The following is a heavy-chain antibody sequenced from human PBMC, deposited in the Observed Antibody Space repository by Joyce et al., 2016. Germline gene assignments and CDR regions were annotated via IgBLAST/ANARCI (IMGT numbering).Heavy chain of an antibody. CDR1: GFSLSTSGMS. J-gene: IGHJ4*02. CDR2: IDWDDNK. CDR3: AQTYGDYSSPFDY. V-gene: IGHV2-70*15. Sequence: QVTLRESGPALVKPTQTLTLTCTFSGFSLSTSGMSVSWIRQPPGKALEWLARIDWDDNKDYSTSLKTRLTSSKDTSRTQVVLTLTNMDPVDTATYFCAQTYGDYSSPFDYWGRGTLVTVSS. D-gene: IGHD4-17*01.